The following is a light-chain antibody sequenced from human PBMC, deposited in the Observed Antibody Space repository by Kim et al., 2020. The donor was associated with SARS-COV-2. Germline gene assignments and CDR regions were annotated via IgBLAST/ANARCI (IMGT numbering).Light chain of an antibody. CDR3: SSYTDTSTVI. CDR2: DVT. CDR1: SSDVGGHNF. V-gene: IGLV2-14*03. J-gene: IGLJ2*01. Sequence: GQPITISCTGTSSDVGGHNFVSWYQQHPGTAHKLIIYDVTDRPSGVSYRFSGSKSGNTASLTISGLQAEDEADYYCSSYTDTSTVIFGGGTQLTVL.